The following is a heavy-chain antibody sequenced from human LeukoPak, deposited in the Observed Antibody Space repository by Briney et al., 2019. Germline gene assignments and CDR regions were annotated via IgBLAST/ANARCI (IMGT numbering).Heavy chain of an antibody. J-gene: IGHJ4*02. CDR2: ISSSSSYI. D-gene: IGHD5-12*01. CDR3: ARDLRDSGYGGLDY. V-gene: IGHV3-21*01. Sequence: PGGSLRLSCAASGFTFSSYSMNWVRQAPGKGLEWVSSISSSSSYIYYADSVKGRFTISRDNAKNSLYLQMNSLRAEDTAVYYCARDLRDSGYGGLDYWGQGTLVTVSS. CDR1: GFTFSSYS.